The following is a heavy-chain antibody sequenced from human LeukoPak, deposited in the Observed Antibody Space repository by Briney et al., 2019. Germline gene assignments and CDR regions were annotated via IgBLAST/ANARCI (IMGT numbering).Heavy chain of an antibody. J-gene: IGHJ4*02. CDR1: GYTFTGYY. CDR2: INPNSGGT. D-gene: IGHD6-19*01. V-gene: IGHV1-2*02. Sequence: ASVKVSCKASGYTFTGYYMHWVRQAPGQGLEWMGWINPNSGGTNYAQKFQGRVTMTRDTSISTAYMELSRLRSDDTAVYYCVRGQYSSGWYKSDYWGQGTLVTVSS. CDR3: VRGQYSSGWYKSDY.